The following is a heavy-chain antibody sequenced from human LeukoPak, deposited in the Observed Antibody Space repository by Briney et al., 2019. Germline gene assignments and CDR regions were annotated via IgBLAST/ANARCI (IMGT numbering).Heavy chain of an antibody. CDR1: GFTFSNYK. D-gene: IGHD3-10*01. J-gene: IGHJ4*02. V-gene: IGHV3-48*03. CDR3: ASDFGYF. Sequence: GGSLRLSCAASGFTFSNYKMNWVRQAPGKGLEWVSYISSSGSIISFSDSVNGRFTISRDNAKNSLYLQMNSLRAEDTAVYYCASDFGYFWGQGTLVTVSS. CDR2: ISSSGSII.